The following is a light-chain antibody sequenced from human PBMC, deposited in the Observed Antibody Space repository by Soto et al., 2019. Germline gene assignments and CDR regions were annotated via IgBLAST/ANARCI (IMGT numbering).Light chain of an antibody. CDR3: QQYKTYST. J-gene: IGKJ1*01. CDR2: DAS. Sequence: DSQLSHSPSTLSASVGYRGTRTCRAAQSLNSRLAWYQHRPGKAPRLLIYDASTLESGVPSRFSGSGSGTEFTLTINNLQPDDLATYICQQYKTYSTFGRGTKVDIK. V-gene: IGKV1-5*01. CDR1: QSLNSR.